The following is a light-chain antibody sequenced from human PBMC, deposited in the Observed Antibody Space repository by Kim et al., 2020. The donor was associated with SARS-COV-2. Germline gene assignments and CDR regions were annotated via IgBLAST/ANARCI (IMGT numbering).Light chain of an antibody. CDR3: QQYGSSPLT. V-gene: IGKV3-20*01. CDR1: QSVSSSY. J-gene: IGKJ4*01. CDR2: GAS. Sequence: LSPGERATLACRASQSVSSSYLAWYQQKPGQAPRLRIYGASSRATGIPDRFSGSGSGTDFTLTISRLEPEDFAVYYCQQYGSSPLTFGGGTKLEI.